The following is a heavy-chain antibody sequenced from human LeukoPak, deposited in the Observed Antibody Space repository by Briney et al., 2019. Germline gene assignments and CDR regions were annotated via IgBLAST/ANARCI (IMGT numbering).Heavy chain of an antibody. V-gene: IGHV3-66*02. D-gene: IGHD2-2*01. CDR1: GFTVSSNY. J-gene: IGHJ3*02. Sequence: GGSLRLSCAASGFTVSSNYMSWFRQAPGKGLEWVSVIYSGGSTYYADSVKGRFTISRDNSKNTLYLQMNSLRAEDTAVYYCARDCGCSSTSCCDAFDIWGQGTMVTVSS. CDR3: ARDCGCSSTSCCDAFDI. CDR2: IYSGGST.